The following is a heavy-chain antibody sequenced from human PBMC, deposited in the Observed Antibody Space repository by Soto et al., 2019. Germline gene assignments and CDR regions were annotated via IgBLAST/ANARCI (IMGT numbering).Heavy chain of an antibody. V-gene: IGHV3-7*01. CDR2: IKQDGRDK. CDR1: GFTFSTYW. J-gene: IGHJ5*02. CDR3: ASRGDYYDT. D-gene: IGHD3-22*01. Sequence: EVQLVESGGGLVQPGVSLRLSCAASGFTFSTYWMTWVRQAPGKGMEWLANIKQDGRDKYYVDSVEGRFTISRDNAKNSLYLQMDSMRAEDTAVYYCASRGDYYDTWGQGTLVTGSS.